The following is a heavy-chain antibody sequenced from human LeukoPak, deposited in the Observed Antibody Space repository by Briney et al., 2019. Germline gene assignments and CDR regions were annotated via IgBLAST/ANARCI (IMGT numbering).Heavy chain of an antibody. CDR3: ARDPGRAAGHDNWFDP. J-gene: IGHJ5*02. V-gene: IGHV3-30*04. Sequence: GGSLRLSCAASGFPFSSYAMHWVRQAPGNGLEWVAVISYDGSNKYYADFVKGRFTISRDNSKNTLYLQMNSLRAEDTAVYDCARDPGRAAGHDNWFDPWGQGTLATV. CDR2: ISYDGSNK. D-gene: IGHD6-13*01. CDR1: GFPFSSYA.